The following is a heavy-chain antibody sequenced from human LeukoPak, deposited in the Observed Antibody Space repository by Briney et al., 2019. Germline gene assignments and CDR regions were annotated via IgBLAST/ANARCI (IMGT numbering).Heavy chain of an antibody. CDR2: IIPIFGTA. CDR3: ARVSEYYYDSSGES. D-gene: IGHD3-22*01. V-gene: IGHV1-69*05. Sequence: ASVKASCKASGVTFSSYAISWVRQAPGQGLEWMGGIIPIFGTANYAQKFQGRVTITTDESTSTAYMELSSLRSEDTAVYYCARVSEYYYDSSGESWGQGTLVTVSS. CDR1: GVTFSSYA. J-gene: IGHJ4*02.